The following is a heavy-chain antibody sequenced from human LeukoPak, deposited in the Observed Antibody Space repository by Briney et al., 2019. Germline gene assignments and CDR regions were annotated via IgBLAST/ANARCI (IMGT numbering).Heavy chain of an antibody. CDR2: IIPIFGTA. CDR1: GGTFSSYA. V-gene: IGHV1-69*05. Sequence: SVEVSCKASGGTFSSYAISWVRQAPGQGLEWMGRIIPIFGTANYAQKFQGRVTITTDESTSTAYMELSSLRSEDTAVYYCARGLAAAGVWFDPWGQGTLVTVSS. J-gene: IGHJ5*02. CDR3: ARGLAAAGVWFDP. D-gene: IGHD6-13*01.